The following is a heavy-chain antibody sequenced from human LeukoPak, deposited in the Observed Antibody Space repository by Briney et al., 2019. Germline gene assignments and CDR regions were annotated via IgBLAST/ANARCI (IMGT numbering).Heavy chain of an antibody. D-gene: IGHD3-22*01. CDR2: IYYSGST. CDR3: ARCRYYYDSSNWFDP. CDR1: GGSISSSSYY. V-gene: IGHV4-39*01. Sequence: SETLSLTCTVSGGSISSSSYYWGWIRQPPGKGLEWIGSIYYSGSTYYNPSLKSRVTISVDTSKNQFSLKLSSVTAADTAVYYCARCRYYYDSSNWFDPWGQGTLVTVSS. J-gene: IGHJ5*02.